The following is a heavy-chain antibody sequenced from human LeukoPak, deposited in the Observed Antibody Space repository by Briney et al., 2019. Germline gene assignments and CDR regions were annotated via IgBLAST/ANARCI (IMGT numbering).Heavy chain of an antibody. Sequence: GASVKVSWKASGYTFTGYYMHRGPQAPGQGIGWIGSFNPNSGGTNYAQKFQGRVTMTRDTSISTAYMELSRLRSDDTAVYYCARVNVPAAVPDYYYMDVWGKGTTVTVSS. V-gene: IGHV1-2*02. J-gene: IGHJ6*03. CDR1: GYTFTGYY. CDR3: ARVNVPAAVPDYYYMDV. D-gene: IGHD2-2*01. CDR2: FNPNSGGT.